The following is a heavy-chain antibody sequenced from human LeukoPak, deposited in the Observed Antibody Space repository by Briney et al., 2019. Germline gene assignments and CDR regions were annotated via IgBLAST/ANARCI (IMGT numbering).Heavy chain of an antibody. Sequence: GGSLRLSCTASGFTLSSYEMSWIRQAPGKGLEWVSSIDYSGGSTYYADSVKGRFTISRDNAKNSLYLQMNSLRAEDTAVYYCARGLRIAVAGTLGYWGQGTLVTVSS. CDR3: ARGLRIAVAGTLGY. J-gene: IGHJ4*02. V-gene: IGHV3-23*01. CDR1: GFTLSSYE. D-gene: IGHD6-19*01. CDR2: IDYSGGST.